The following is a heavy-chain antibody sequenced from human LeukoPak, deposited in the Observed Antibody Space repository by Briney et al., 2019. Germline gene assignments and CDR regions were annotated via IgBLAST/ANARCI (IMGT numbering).Heavy chain of an antibody. Sequence: ASVKVSCTASGYTFTSYYMHWVRQAPGQGLEWMGVINPSGGSTSYAQKFQGRVTMTRDTSTSTVYMELSSLRSEDTAVYYCARVVVAQWFGERQGWFDPWGQGTLVTVSS. CDR3: ARVVVAQWFGERQGWFDP. D-gene: IGHD3-10*01. CDR1: GYTFTSYY. J-gene: IGHJ5*02. CDR2: INPSGGST. V-gene: IGHV1-46*01.